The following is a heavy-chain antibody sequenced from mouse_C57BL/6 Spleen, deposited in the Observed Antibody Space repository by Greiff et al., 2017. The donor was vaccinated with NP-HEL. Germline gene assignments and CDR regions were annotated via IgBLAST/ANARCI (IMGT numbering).Heavy chain of an antibody. Sequence: DVHLVESGGGLVKPGGSLKLSCAASGFTFSDYGMHWVRQAPEKGLEWVAYISSGSSNIYYVDTVKGRFTISRDNAKNTLFLQMTRLRSEDTAMYYGARRDLGFAYWGQGTLVTVSA. CDR2: ISSGSSNI. CDR3: ARRDLGFAY. CDR1: GFTFSDYG. J-gene: IGHJ3*01. V-gene: IGHV5-17*01.